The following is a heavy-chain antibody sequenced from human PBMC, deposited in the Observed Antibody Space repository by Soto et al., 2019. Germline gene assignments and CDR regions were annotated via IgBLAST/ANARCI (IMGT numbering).Heavy chain of an antibody. V-gene: IGHV1-18*01. D-gene: IGHD3-22*01. J-gene: IGHJ6*02. Sequence: ASVKVSCKASGYTFTSYGISWVRQAPGQGLEWMGWISAYNGNTNYAQKLQGRVTMTTDTSTSTAYMELRSLRSDDTAVYYCARDCRYYYDSSGYRPVYYGMDVWGQGTTVTVSS. CDR1: GYTFTSYG. CDR3: ARDCRYYYDSSGYRPVYYGMDV. CDR2: ISAYNGNT.